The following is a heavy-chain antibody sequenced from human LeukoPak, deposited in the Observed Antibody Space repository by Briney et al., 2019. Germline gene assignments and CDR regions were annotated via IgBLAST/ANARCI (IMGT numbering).Heavy chain of an antibody. J-gene: IGHJ4*02. CDR2: SLSHSGENT. CDR1: GFTFSIHA. CDR3: AKETCSTATCSTDS. Sequence: GGSLRLSCAASGFTFSIHAMSWVRQAPGKGLEWVSGSLSHSGENTNYADAVKGRFTISRDNSKNTLYLQMNSLRAEDTAVYYCAKETCSTATCSTDSWGQGTLVTVSS. V-gene: IGHV3-23*01. D-gene: IGHD2-2*01.